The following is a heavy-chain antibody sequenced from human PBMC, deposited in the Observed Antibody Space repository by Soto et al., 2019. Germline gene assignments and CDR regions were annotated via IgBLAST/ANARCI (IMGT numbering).Heavy chain of an antibody. CDR2: INPNSGGT. D-gene: IGHD6-19*01. CDR1: GYTFTGYY. Sequence: ASVKVSCKASGYTFTGYYMHWVRQAPGQGLEWMGWINPNSGGTNYAQKFQGWVTMTRDTSISTAYMELSRLRSDDTAVYYCARGRLSWLVSYYYGMDVWGQGTTVTVSS. CDR3: ARGRLSWLVSYYYGMDV. V-gene: IGHV1-2*04. J-gene: IGHJ6*02.